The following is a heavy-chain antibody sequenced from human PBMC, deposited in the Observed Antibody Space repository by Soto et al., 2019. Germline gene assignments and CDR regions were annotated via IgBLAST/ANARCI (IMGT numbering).Heavy chain of an antibody. CDR3: ARRVTHTAMVLPPDY. CDR1: GGSISSSSYY. Sequence: SETLSLTCTVSGGSISSSSYYWGWIRQPPGKGLEWIGSIYYSGSTYYNPSLKSRVTISVDTSKNQFSLKLSSVTAADTAVYYCARRVTHTAMVLPPDYWGQGTLVTVSS. J-gene: IGHJ4*02. CDR2: IYYSGST. V-gene: IGHV4-39*01. D-gene: IGHD5-18*01.